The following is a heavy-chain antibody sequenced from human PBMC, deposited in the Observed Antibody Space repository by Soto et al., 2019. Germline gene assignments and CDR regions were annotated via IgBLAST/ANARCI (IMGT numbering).Heavy chain of an antibody. V-gene: IGHV3-30*03. D-gene: IGHD2-21*01. J-gene: IGHJ5*02. CDR2: ISYDGRNK. CDR3: SRGIKGGLDA. Sequence: QVQLAESGGGLVQPGRSLRLSCATSGFVSNDYDIHWVRQAPGKGLAWLASISYDGRNKYYADSVKGRFTISRDNSKNTPSLQINSLGAEDTAVYYCSRGIKGGLDAWGPGTLVTVSS. CDR1: GFVSNDYD.